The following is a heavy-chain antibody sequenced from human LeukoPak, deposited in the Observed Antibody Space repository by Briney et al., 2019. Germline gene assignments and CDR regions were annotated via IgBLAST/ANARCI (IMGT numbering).Heavy chain of an antibody. V-gene: IGHV4-38-2*02. CDR3: ARGTNYGDYDPNWFDP. J-gene: IGHJ5*02. CDR1: GYSISSGYY. CDR2: IYHSGST. Sequence: SETLSLTCTVSGYSISSGYYWGWIRQPPGKGLEWIGSIYHSGSTYYNPSLKSRVTISVDTSKNQFSLKLSSVTAADTAVYYCARGTNYGDYDPNWFDPWGQGTLVTVSS. D-gene: IGHD4-17*01.